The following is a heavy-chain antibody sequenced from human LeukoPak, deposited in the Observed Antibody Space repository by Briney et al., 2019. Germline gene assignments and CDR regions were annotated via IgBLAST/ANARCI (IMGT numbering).Heavy chain of an antibody. CDR1: GFTFSIYN. CDR3: AKYTSGWYEDY. CDR2: IIASGSST. V-gene: IGHV3-23*01. Sequence: PGGSLRLSCAASGFTFSIYNMNWVRQAPGKGLEWVSSIIASGSSTFYADSVKGRFTIFRDNSKNILYLQMNGLRAEDTALYYCAKYTSGWYEDYWGQGTLVTVSS. J-gene: IGHJ4*02. D-gene: IGHD6-19*01.